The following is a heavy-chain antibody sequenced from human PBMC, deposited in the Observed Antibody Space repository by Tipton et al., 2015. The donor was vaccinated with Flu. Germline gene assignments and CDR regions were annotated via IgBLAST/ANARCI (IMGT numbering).Heavy chain of an antibody. CDR2: IYYSGTT. CDR1: GDSISTTIYY. Sequence: TLSLTCTVSGDSISTTIYYWGWVRQPPGKGLEWIGSIYYSGTTYYNPSLKCRVTISVDSSKNEFSLTLASLTAADTAVYYCARDLWNDRRAYYYYGVDVWGQGTTVTVSS. J-gene: IGHJ6*02. CDR3: ARDLWNDRRAYYYYGVDV. D-gene: IGHD1-1*01. V-gene: IGHV4-39*07.